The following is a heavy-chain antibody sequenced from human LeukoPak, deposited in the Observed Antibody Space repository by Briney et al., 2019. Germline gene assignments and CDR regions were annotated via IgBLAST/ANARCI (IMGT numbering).Heavy chain of an antibody. CDR1: GGSFSGYY. D-gene: IGHD2-21*02. CDR2: INHRGST. CDR3: ARVGYCGGDCYPFDY. Sequence: SETLSLTCAIYGGSFSGYYWSWIRQPPGKGLEWIGEINHRGSTNYNPSLKSRVTISVDTSRNSFSLELSSVTAADTAVYYCARVGYCGGDCYPFDYWGQGTLTTVSS. J-gene: IGHJ4*02. V-gene: IGHV4-34*01.